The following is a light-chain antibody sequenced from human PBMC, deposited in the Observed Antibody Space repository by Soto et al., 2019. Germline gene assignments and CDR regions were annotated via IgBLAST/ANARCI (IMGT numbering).Light chain of an antibody. CDR2: EVS. Sequence: QSVLTQPASVSGSPGQSITISCTGASSDVGRYNYVSWYQLHPGKAPKLIIYEVSNRPSGVSNRFSGSKSGNTASLTISGLRVEDEADYYCNSYTSSTAYVFGTGTKLTVL. V-gene: IGLV2-14*01. CDR1: SSDVGRYNY. J-gene: IGLJ1*01. CDR3: NSYTSSTAYV.